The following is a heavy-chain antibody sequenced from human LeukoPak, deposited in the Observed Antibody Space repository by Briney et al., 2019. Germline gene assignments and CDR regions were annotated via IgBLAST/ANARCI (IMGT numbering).Heavy chain of an antibody. CDR1: GFTVSSNY. V-gene: IGHV3-66*01. Sequence: PGGSLRLSCAVSGFTVSSNYMSWVRQAPGKGLEWVSVIYSGGTTYYADSVKGRFTISRDNSKNTPYLQMNNLRAEDTAVYYCARLDFGDYGVYFFDYWGQGTLVTVSS. CDR2: IYSGGTT. CDR3: ARLDFGDYGVYFFDY. J-gene: IGHJ4*02. D-gene: IGHD4-17*01.